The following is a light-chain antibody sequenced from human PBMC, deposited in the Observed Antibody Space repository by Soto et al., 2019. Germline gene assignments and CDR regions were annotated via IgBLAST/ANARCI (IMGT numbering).Light chain of an antibody. CDR1: RSVLYKSNNKNH. J-gene: IGKJ4*01. CDR3: QQYFDVPFT. CDR2: WAS. V-gene: IGKV4-1*01. Sequence: DIVMTQSRDSLAVSLGERATMNCKCSRSVLYKSNNKNHLAWYQQKPGQPPQLIIYWASTRESGVPERFSGSGSGTDFTLTISSLEAEDVAFYWCQQYFDVPFTFGGGTKVEI.